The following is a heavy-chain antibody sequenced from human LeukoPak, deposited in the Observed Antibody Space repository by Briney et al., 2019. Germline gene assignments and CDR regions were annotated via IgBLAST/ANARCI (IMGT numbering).Heavy chain of an antibody. D-gene: IGHD3-10*01. CDR2: MYRDETT. CDR3: ASGSGVYMFFDC. CDR1: GFTFSSYA. V-gene: IGHV3-53*01. J-gene: IGHJ4*02. Sequence: PGGSLRLSCAASGFTFSSYAMSWVRQAPGKGLEWVSVMYRDETTYYTESVKGRFTLSRDYSRSTLYLQMNSLRAEDTAVYYCASGSGVYMFFDCWGQGTLVTVSS.